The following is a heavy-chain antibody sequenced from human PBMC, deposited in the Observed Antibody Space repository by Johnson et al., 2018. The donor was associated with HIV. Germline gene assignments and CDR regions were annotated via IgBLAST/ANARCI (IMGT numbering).Heavy chain of an antibody. D-gene: IGHD4-17*01. CDR1: GFTFSDYY. CDR3: ARSFRDYEEDTFDI. V-gene: IGHV3-7*01. J-gene: IGHJ3*02. CDR2: LNEGGSQK. Sequence: VQLVESGGGLVKPGGSLRLSCAASGFTFSDYYMSWIRQAPGKGLEWVATLNEGGSQKYYVDAVKGRFSISRDNAKNSLYLQMNSLRAEDTAVYYCARSFRDYEEDTFDIWGQGTMVTVSS.